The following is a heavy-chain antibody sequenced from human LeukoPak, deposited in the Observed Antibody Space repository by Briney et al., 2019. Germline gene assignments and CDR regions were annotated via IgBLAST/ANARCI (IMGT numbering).Heavy chain of an antibody. Sequence: SGGSLRLSCVASGLTFSDHYMSWIRQAPGKGLEWLSYISNDGTTIYYADSVKGRFTISRDNAKNSLHLQMNSLRDGDTAVYYCARDRRPSSWLGVGPWGQGTLATVSS. CDR3: ARDRRPSSWLGVGP. D-gene: IGHD6-13*01. V-gene: IGHV3-11*04. J-gene: IGHJ5*02. CDR1: GLTFSDHY. CDR2: ISNDGTTI.